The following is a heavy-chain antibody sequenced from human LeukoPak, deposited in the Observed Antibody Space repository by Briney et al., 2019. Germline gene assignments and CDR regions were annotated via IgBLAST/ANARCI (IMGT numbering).Heavy chain of an antibody. V-gene: IGHV3-7*01. CDR2: IKQDGSEK. J-gene: IGHJ4*02. Sequence: GGSLRLSCAASGFIFSSYWMSWVRQAPGKGLEWVANIKQDGSEKYYVDSVKGRFTISRDNAKNSLYLQMNSLRAEDTAVYYCARDGGGYCSSTSCYRGPAFDYWGQGTLVTVSS. CDR3: ARDGGGYCSSTSCYRGPAFDY. D-gene: IGHD2-2*01. CDR1: GFIFSSYW.